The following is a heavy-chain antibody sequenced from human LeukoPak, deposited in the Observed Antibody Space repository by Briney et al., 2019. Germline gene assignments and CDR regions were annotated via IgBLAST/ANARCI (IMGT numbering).Heavy chain of an antibody. CDR1: GGSTSPYY. D-gene: IGHD2-8*02. V-gene: IGHV4-59*08. CDR3: ARHLSGYSTGTYFDC. J-gene: IGHJ4*02. Sequence: SETLSLTCTVSGGSTSPYYWSWIRLPPGKGLEWIGYIYYSGSTKYNPSLRSRVSMSVDTSKNQFSLKLSSVTAADTALYYCARHLSGYSTGTYFDCWGQGTLVTVSS. CDR2: IYYSGST.